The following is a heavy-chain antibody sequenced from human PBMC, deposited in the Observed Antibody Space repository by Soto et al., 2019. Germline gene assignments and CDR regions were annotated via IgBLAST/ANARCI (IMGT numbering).Heavy chain of an antibody. CDR3: ARVGVRGYSYGYNWFDP. V-gene: IGHV1-18*01. D-gene: IGHD5-18*01. J-gene: IGHJ5*02. CDR1: GYALTSYG. Sequence: GASVKATSKAPGYALTSYGLSWVRQSPGQGLEWMGWISPYNGTTNYAQKLQGRVTITADESTSTAYMELSSLRSEDTAVYYCARVGVRGYSYGYNWFDPWGQGTLVTVSS. CDR2: ISPYNGTT.